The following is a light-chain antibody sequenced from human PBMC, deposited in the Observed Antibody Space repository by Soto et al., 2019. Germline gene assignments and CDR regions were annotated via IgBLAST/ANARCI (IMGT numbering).Light chain of an antibody. J-gene: IGKJ5*01. CDR2: DAS. V-gene: IGKV1-13*02. Sequence: AIQLTQSPSSLSASVGDRVSITCRASQGISSALAWYQHKPGKPPKLLIYDASSLQSGVPSRFSGSESGTDCTLTISSLQPDDFAIYYWQQLNTFPFTFGQGTRLEIK. CDR3: QQLNTFPFT. CDR1: QGISSA.